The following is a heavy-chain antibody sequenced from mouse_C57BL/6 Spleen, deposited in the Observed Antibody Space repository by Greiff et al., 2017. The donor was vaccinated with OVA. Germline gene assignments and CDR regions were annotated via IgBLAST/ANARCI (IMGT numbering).Heavy chain of an antibody. CDR1: GYAFSSSW. D-gene: IGHD2-5*01. CDR3: ARYNYSNLYFDY. J-gene: IGHJ2*01. CDR2: IYPGDGDT. V-gene: IGHV1-82*01. Sequence: VQLQQSGPELVKPGASVKISCKASGYAFSSSWMNWVKQRPGKGLEWIGRIYPGDGDTNYNGKFKGKATLTADKSSSTAYMQLSSLTSEDSAVYFCARYNYSNLYFDYGGQGTTLTVSS.